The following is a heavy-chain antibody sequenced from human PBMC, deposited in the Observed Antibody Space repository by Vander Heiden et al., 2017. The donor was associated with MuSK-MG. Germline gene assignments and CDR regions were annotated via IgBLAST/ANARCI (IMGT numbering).Heavy chain of an antibody. V-gene: IGHV3-48*01. CDR3: ARDWPCDS. J-gene: IGHJ4*02. CDR2: ISSGGSTI. CDR1: RFTFRDYS. Sequence: EVQLVESGGGLVQPGGSLRLSGAASRFTFRDYSMNWVRQAPGKGLEWVAYISSGGSTIYHADSVKGRFSISRDNAKNSVYLQMNSLRAEDTAVYYCARDWPCDSWGLGTLVTVSS.